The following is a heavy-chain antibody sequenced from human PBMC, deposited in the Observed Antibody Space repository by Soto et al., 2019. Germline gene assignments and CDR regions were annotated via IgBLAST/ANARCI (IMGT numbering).Heavy chain of an antibody. J-gene: IGHJ3*02. CDR2: ISSSSSTI. V-gene: IGHV3-48*01. CDR1: GFTFSSYS. CDR3: AREIIVGATDAFDI. D-gene: IGHD1-26*01. Sequence: GGSLRLSCAASGFTFSSYSMNWVRQAPGRGLEWVSYISSSSSTIYYADSVKGRFTISRDNAKNSLYLQMNSLRAEDTAVYYCAREIIVGATDAFDIWGQGTMVTVS.